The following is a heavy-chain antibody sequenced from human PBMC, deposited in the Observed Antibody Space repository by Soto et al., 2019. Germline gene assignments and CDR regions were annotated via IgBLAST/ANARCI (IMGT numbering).Heavy chain of an antibody. CDR1: VGTFSRYA. J-gene: IGHJ3*02. D-gene: IGHD2-15*01. V-gene: IGHV1-69*13. CDR2: IIRIFGTA. Sequence: GASVNVSCKASVGTFSRYAIRWVRQAPGEGLEWMGGIIRIFGTANCAQKFQGRVTITAYESTSTAYMEQSSRRCDGTALQYCGRDRVVMSAFDILGPGKMVNVSS. CDR3: GRDRVVMSAFDI.